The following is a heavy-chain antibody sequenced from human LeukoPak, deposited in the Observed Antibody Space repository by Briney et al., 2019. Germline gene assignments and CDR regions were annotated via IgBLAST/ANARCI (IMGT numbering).Heavy chain of an antibody. CDR1: GFAFSTYG. CDR3: AKDLAWNFCVDY. D-gene: IGHD1-7*01. J-gene: IGHJ4*02. Sequence: GGSLRLSCAPSGFAFSTYGMHWVRQAPGNGLEWLAVISYDGSNKNYADSVKGRFTISRDNSKNTLYLQMNSLRAEDTAMYYCAKDLAWNFCVDYWGQGTLVTVSS. CDR2: ISYDGSNK. V-gene: IGHV3-30*18.